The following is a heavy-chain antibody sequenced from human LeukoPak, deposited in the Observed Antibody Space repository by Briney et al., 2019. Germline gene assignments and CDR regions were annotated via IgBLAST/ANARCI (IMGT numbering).Heavy chain of an antibody. CDR3: AKRPDCSTTNCFRFEY. Sequence: GGSLRLSCAASGFTFSSYAMSWVRQAPGKGLEWVSSISGSGDTPYYSDSVKGRFTISRDNSKNTLYLQMNSLRAEDTAVYYCAKRPDCSTTNCFRFEYWGQGTLVTVSS. D-gene: IGHD2-2*01. CDR1: GFTFSSYA. CDR2: ISGSGDTP. V-gene: IGHV3-23*01. J-gene: IGHJ4*02.